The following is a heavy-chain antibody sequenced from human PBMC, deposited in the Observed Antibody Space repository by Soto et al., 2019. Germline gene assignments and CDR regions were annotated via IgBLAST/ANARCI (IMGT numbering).Heavy chain of an antibody. Sequence: SETLSLTCAVYGGSFSGYYWTWIRQPPGTGLEWIGEINHSGITNYNPSLKSRVTISVDTSKNQFSLKLTSVTAADTAVYYCARGSSCYSSRCLDVWGQGTTVTVSS. V-gene: IGHV4-34*01. J-gene: IGHJ6*02. CDR2: INHSGIT. CDR3: ARGSSCYSSRCLDV. CDR1: GGSFSGYY. D-gene: IGHD3-22*01.